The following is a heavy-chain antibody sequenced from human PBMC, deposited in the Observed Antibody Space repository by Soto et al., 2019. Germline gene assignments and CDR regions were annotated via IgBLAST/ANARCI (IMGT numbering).Heavy chain of an antibody. D-gene: IGHD6-19*01. Sequence: SQTLSLTCAISVYSVSSISAAWNWIIQSPSRGLEWLGRTYYRSKWFNDYAVSVQGRITINPDTSKNQFSLQLKSVTPEDTAVYYCAREVALAGSSFEYWGQGTRVIVSS. V-gene: IGHV6-1*01. J-gene: IGHJ4*02. CDR1: VYSVSSISAA. CDR2: TYYRSKWFN. CDR3: AREVALAGSSFEY.